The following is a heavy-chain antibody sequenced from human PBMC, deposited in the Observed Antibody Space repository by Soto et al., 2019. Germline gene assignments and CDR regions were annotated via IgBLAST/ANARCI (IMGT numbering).Heavy chain of an antibody. CDR3: ARAGYDFWSGYSNAGADAFDI. Sequence: EVQLVESGGGLVQPGGSLRLSCAASGFTFSSYSMNWVRQAPGKGLEWVSYISSSSSTIYYADSVKGRFTISRDNAKNSLYLQMNSLRDEDTAVYYCARAGYDFWSGYSNAGADAFDIWGQGTMVTVSS. V-gene: IGHV3-48*02. D-gene: IGHD3-3*01. CDR1: GFTFSSYS. J-gene: IGHJ3*02. CDR2: ISSSSSTI.